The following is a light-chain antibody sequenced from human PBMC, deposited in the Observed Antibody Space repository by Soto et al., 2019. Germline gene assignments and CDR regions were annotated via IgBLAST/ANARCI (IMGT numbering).Light chain of an antibody. CDR3: QQYNNSPQT. CDR1: QNVATN. J-gene: IGKJ1*01. V-gene: IGKV3-15*01. CDR2: GAS. Sequence: EAVLTQSPATLSVSPGEGATLSCRASQNVATNLAWYQQRPGQAPRLLIYGASNRAIGLPARFSGSGSGTEFTLTITSLQSEDFAVYYCQQYNNSPQTFGQGTKVEIK.